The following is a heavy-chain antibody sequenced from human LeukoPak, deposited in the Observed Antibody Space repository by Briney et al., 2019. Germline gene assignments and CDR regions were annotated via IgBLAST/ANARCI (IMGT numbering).Heavy chain of an antibody. J-gene: IGHJ6*02. D-gene: IGHD2-8*01. CDR2: IYYSGST. CDR3: ARVNSLVAYCTNGVCYPPCLDV. V-gene: IGHV4-59*12. Sequence: KTSETLSLTCTVSGGSISSYYWSWIRQPPGKGLEWIGYIYYSGSTNYNPSLKSRVTISVDTSKNQFSLKLSSVTAADTAVYYCARVNSLVAYCTNGVCYPPCLDVWGQGTTVTVSS. CDR1: GGSISSYY.